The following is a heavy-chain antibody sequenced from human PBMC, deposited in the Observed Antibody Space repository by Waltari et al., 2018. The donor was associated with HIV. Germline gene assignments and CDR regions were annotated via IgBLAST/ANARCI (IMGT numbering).Heavy chain of an antibody. Sequence: QVHLQESGPGLLKPAETLSLSCKVSGASISGSNFYWGWIRRPPGKTLEWLGGLHFSGDTFYPPTPKTRINCVVDSSGNQVSLTVESVTAADTAHYFCVRLGSGIYFPTRIDFWGRGTLVIVSS. J-gene: IGHJ1*01. CDR1: GASISGSNFY. CDR3: VRLGSGIYFPTRIDF. V-gene: IGHV4-39*01. D-gene: IGHD3-10*01. CDR2: LHFSGDT.